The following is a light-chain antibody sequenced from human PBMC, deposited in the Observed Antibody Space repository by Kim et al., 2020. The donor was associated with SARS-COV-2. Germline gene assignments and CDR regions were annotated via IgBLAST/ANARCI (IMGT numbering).Light chain of an antibody. CDR3: SSYTTSNSWV. J-gene: IGLJ3*02. Sequence: GQSITISCTGTSSDVGRYNYVSWYQQHPGKAPKLMIYEVSKRPSGVSNRFSGSKSGNTASLTVSGLQAEDEADYYCSSYTTSNSWVFGGGTKVTVL. CDR2: EVS. CDR1: SSDVGRYNY. V-gene: IGLV2-14*01.